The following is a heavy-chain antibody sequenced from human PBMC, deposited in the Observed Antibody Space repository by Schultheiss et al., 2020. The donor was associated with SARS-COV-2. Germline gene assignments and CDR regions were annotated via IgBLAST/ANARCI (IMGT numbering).Heavy chain of an antibody. CDR2: IYYSGST. D-gene: IGHD3-10*01. CDR1: GGSISSYY. V-gene: IGHV4-59*05. CDR3: ARQTMVRGKSSSGGWFDP. Sequence: SETLSLTCTVSGGSISSYYWSWIRQPPGKGLEWIGSIYYSGSTYYNPSLKSRVTISVDTSKNQFSLKLSSVTAADTAVYYCARQTMVRGKSSSGGWFDPWGQGTLVTVSS. J-gene: IGHJ5*02.